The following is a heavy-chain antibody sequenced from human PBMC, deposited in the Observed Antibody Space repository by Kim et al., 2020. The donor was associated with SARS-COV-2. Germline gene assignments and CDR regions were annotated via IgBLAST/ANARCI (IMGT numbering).Heavy chain of an antibody. CDR2: INHSGST. CDR1: GGSMRSGNYY. J-gene: IGHJ5*02. D-gene: IGHD5-12*01. V-gene: IGHV4-30-4*01. Sequence: SETLSLTCSVSGGSMRSGNYYWSWIRQLPGKGLEWIGYINHSGSTYYNPSLRSRVVTTVDTSKNEFSLRLDSVTAADTAVYFCARGSRGYFGNCFDPWG. CDR3: ARGSRGYFGNCFDP.